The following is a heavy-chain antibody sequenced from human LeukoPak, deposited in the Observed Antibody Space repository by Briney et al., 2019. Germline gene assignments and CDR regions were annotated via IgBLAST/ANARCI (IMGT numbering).Heavy chain of an antibody. D-gene: IGHD5-12*01. CDR2: ISASGGST. J-gene: IGHJ4*02. V-gene: IGHV3-23*01. CDR3: AKDGWLRLYYFDY. CDR1: GFTFSSYA. Sequence: GGSLRLSCAASGFTFSSYAMSWVRQAPGKGLEWVSAISASGGSTYYADSVKGRFTISRDNSKNTLYLQMNSLRAEDTAVYYCAKDGWLRLYYFDYWGQGTLVTVSS.